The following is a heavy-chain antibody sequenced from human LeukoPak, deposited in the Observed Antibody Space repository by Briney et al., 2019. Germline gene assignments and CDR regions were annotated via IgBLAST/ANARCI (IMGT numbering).Heavy chain of an antibody. CDR2: INSDGSRT. J-gene: IGHJ3*02. V-gene: IGHV3-74*01. D-gene: IGHD6-19*01. CDR1: GFTFSTYW. CDR3: ARPETQYSSGLDGFDI. Sequence: PGGSLRLSCAASGFTFSTYWMHWVRQAPGKGPVWVSRINSDGSRTTYADSVKGRFTISRDNAKNTLYLQMNSLRTEDTAVYYCARPETQYSSGLDGFDIWGQGTMVIVSS.